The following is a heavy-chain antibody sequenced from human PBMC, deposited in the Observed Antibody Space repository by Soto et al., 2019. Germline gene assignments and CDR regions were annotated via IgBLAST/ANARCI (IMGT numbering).Heavy chain of an antibody. CDR3: ARGGSGWQTYYYYGMDV. CDR2: IYPGDSDT. J-gene: IGHJ6*02. Sequence: PGESLKISCRGSGYSFTSYWIGWVRQMPGKDLEWMGIIYPGDSDTRYSPSFQGQVTISADKSISTAYLQWSSLKASDTAMYYCARGGSGWQTYYYYGMDVWGQGTTVTVSS. D-gene: IGHD6-19*01. CDR1: GYSFTSYW. V-gene: IGHV5-51*01.